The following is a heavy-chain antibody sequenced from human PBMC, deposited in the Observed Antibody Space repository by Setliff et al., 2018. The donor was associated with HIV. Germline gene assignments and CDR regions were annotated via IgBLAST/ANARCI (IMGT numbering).Heavy chain of an antibody. V-gene: IGHV1-69*05. D-gene: IGHD6-19*01. CDR3: ARDGLLVAGIRFDY. CDR1: GGTFSSYA. CDR2: IIPAFGTA. J-gene: IGHJ4*01. Sequence: SVKVSCKTSGGTFSSYAVSWVRQAPGQGLEWMGGIIPAFGTANYAQKFLGRVTITTDESTSTAYMELSGLRSEDTAVYFCARDGLLVAGIRFDYWGQGTLVTVSS.